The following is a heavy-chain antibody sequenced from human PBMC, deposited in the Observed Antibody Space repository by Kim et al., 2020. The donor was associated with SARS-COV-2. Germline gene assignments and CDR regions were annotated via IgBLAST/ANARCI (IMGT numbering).Heavy chain of an antibody. J-gene: IGHJ3*02. CDR1: GGSISSGGYY. V-gene: IGHV4-31*03. D-gene: IGHD3-16*01. CDR3: ARGGAQDAAFDI. Sequence: SETLSLTCTVSGGSISSGGYYWSWIRQHPGKGLEWIGYIYYSGSTYYNPSLKSRVTISVDTSKNQFSLKLSSVTAADTAVYDCARGGAQDAAFDIWGQGKMVTVTS. CDR2: IYYSGST.